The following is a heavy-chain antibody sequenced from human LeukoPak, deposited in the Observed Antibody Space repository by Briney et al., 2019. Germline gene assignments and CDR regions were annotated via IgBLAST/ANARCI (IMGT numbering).Heavy chain of an antibody. CDR2: IYYSGTT. CDR1: GGSVSSASYY. J-gene: IGHJ4*02. CDR3: ARVDDY. Sequence: SETLSLTCTVSGGSVSSASYYWTWIRQPPGKGLEWIGYIYYSGTTNYSPSLKSRVTISVDTSKNQFSLKLTSVTAADTAVYYCARVDDYWGQGTLVTVSS. V-gene: IGHV4-61*01.